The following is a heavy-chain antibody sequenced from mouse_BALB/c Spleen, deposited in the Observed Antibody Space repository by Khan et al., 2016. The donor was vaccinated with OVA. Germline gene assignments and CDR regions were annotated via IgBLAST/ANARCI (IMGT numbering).Heavy chain of an antibody. CDR2: IYPGNTDT. D-gene: IGHD4-1*01. V-gene: IGHV1-5*01. CDR3: TRRSWDVAWFAY. CDR1: GYTFTSYW. J-gene: IGHJ3*01. Sequence: EVQLQQSGTVLARPGASVKMSCKASGYTFTSYWMHWVKQRPGQGLEWIGDIYPGNTDTNYNQKFKGKAKLTAATSTSTAYMELSSLTNEDSAVYYCTRRSWDVAWFAYWGQGTLVTVSA.